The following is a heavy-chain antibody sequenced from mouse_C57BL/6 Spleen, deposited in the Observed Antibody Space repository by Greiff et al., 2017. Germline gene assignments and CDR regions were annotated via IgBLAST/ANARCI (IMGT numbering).Heavy chain of an antibody. CDR2: IDPSDSET. Sequence: QVQLQQPGAELVRPGSSVKLSCKASGYTFTSYWMHWVKQRPIQGLEWIGNIDPSDSETHYNQKFKDKATLTVDKSSSTAYIQLSSLTSEDSAVYYCARYGSKTRYAMDYWGQGTSVTVSS. J-gene: IGHJ4*01. V-gene: IGHV1-52*01. CDR3: ARYGSKTRYAMDY. D-gene: IGHD1-1*01. CDR1: GYTFTSYW.